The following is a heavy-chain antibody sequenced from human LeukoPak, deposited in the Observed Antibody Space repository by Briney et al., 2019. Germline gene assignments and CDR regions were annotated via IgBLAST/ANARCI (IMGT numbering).Heavy chain of an antibody. Sequence: GGSLRLSCAASKFSFSSYAMHWVRQAPGKGLEWVAVTSNDGSNTFHADSVKGRFTISRDNSKNTLFLQMNSLRTEDTAVYYCAKEAYSSGENWYFDLWGRGTLVTVSS. CDR1: KFSFSSYA. V-gene: IGHV3-30-3*01. J-gene: IGHJ2*01. CDR2: TSNDGSNT. D-gene: IGHD5-18*01. CDR3: AKEAYSSGENWYFDL.